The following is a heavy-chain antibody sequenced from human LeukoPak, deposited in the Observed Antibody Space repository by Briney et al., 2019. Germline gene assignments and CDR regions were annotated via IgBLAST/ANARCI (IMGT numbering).Heavy chain of an antibody. Sequence: ASVKVSCKSSHYTFDNYPISWVRQAPGQGLEWMGWISAKNGDTNYAQKVQGRITLTTDIRPNTAHMELRSLGSDHTPVYYCARSDKSGANAFDVWGQGTMVTVPS. J-gene: IGHJ3*01. CDR1: HYTFDNYP. CDR3: ARSDKSGANAFDV. CDR2: ISAKNGDT. V-gene: IGHV1-18*04.